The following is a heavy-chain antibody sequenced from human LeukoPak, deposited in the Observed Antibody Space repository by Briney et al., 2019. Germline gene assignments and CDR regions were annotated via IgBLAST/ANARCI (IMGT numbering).Heavy chain of an antibody. J-gene: IGHJ4*02. CDR1: GYSISSGYY. D-gene: IGHD3-22*01. Sequence: SETLSLTCAVSGYSISSGYYWGWIRQPPGKGLEWIGSIYHSGSTYYNPSLKSRVTLSVDTSKNQFSLKLSSVTAADTAVYYCASASPGRSYYYDSSGYFDYWGQGTLVTVSS. CDR3: ASASPGRSYYYDSSGYFDY. V-gene: IGHV4-38-2*01. CDR2: IYHSGST.